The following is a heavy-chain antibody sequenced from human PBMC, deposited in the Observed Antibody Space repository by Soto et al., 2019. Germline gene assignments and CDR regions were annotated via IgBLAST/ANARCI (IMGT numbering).Heavy chain of an antibody. V-gene: IGHV4-34*01. CDR3: ARGVLSSSWYNWFDT. J-gene: IGHJ5*02. D-gene: IGHD6-13*01. CDR1: NGPFSGYY. CDR2: INYGGAT. Sequence: QVQLQQWGAGLLKPSETLSLTCAVYNGPFSGYYWTWIRQSPGGGLEWIGEINYGGATKYNSSLKSRVAISLDTSKSQFSLNLTYVTAADTAVYYCARGVLSSSWYNWFDTWGQGTLVAVSS.